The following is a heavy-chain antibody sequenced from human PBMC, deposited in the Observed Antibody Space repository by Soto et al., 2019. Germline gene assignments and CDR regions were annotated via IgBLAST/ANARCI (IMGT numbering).Heavy chain of an antibody. CDR2: ISTSDSTI. V-gene: IGHV3-11*01. CDR3: AKDLYGSGWYNYFDP. Sequence: GGSLRLSCAASGFTFSDYYMAWIRQAPGKGLEWVSYISTSDSTIYYADSVKGRFTISRDNAKNMLYLQMNSLRPEDTAIYYCAKDLYGSGWYNYFDPWGQGTLVTVSS. D-gene: IGHD6-19*01. J-gene: IGHJ5*02. CDR1: GFTFSDYY.